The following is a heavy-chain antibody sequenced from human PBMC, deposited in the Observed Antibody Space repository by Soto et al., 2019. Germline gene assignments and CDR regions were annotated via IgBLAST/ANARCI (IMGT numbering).Heavy chain of an antibody. CDR2: IIPMFGTP. J-gene: IGHJ3*02. CDR1: GGTFSKYA. V-gene: IGHV1-69*13. Sequence: SVKVSCKASGGTFSKYAIRWVRQAPGQGLEWLGGIIPMFGTPNYAQKFQGRVTITADESTSTAYMELSSLRSEDTAVYYCARDTADAFDIWGQGTMVTVSS. D-gene: IGHD4-17*01. CDR3: ARDTADAFDI.